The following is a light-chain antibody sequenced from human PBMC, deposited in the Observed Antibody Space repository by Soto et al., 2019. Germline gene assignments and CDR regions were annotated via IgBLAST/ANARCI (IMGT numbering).Light chain of an antibody. V-gene: IGKV3-11*01. CDR1: QSVSSY. Sequence: EIVLTQSPATLSLSPGERATLSCRASQSVSSYLAWYQQKPGQAPRLLIYDASNRATGIPARFSGSGSGTDFTLTNSSREPEDFAVYYCQQRSNWPTFGQGTKVEIK. CDR2: DAS. CDR3: QQRSNWPT. J-gene: IGKJ1*01.